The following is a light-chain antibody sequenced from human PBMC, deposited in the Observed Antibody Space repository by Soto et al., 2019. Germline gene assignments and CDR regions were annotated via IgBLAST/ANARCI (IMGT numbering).Light chain of an antibody. Sequence: EIVLTQSPGTLSLSPGERATLSCRASQSVSSSYLAWYQQKPGQAPRPLIYGASIRATGIPDRFSGSGSGIACSRSVGKREPAVSAVYYWQKSGCSTRTLGQGIRVEIK. J-gene: IGKJ1*01. CDR1: QSVSSSY. CDR3: QKSGCSTRT. CDR2: GAS. V-gene: IGKV3-20*01.